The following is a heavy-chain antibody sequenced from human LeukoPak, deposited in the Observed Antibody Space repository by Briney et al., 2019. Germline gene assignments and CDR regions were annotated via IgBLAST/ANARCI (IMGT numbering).Heavy chain of an antibody. CDR2: IYYSGST. V-gene: IGHV4-59*01. CDR3: ARAVITFGAAVAKGFDC. J-gene: IGHJ4*02. D-gene: IGHD3-16*01. CDR1: GGSFSTYY. Sequence: SETLSLTCTVSGGSFSTYYWSWIRQPPGKGLEWIGYIYYSGSTDYNPSLKSRVTMSPDTSKNQFSLNLNSVTAADTAVYYCARAVITFGAAVAKGFDCWGQGTLVTVSS.